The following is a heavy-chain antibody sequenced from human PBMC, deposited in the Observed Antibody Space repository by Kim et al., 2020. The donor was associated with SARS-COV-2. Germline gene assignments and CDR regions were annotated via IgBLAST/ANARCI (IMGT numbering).Heavy chain of an antibody. J-gene: IGHJ4*01. V-gene: IGHV1-18*01. Sequence: VKVSCKASGYSFSNYGLVWARQAPGQGLEWMGWISSNSGHTKYAQNVQGRVTLTTETSTNTGYMELSSLRSDDTAVYYCAPYYDSNSYRGQWDWGQGT. D-gene: IGHD3-22*01. CDR1: GYSFSNYG. CDR3: APYYDSNSYRGQWD. CDR2: ISSNSGHT.